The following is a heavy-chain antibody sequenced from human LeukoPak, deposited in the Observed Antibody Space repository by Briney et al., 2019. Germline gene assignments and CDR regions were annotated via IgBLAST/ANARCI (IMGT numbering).Heavy chain of an antibody. Sequence: SETLSLTCTVSGGSISSYYWCWIRQPAGKGLEWIGRIYTSGSTNYNPSLKSRVTMSVGTSKNQFSLKLSSVTAADTAVYYCARSTGDLGHLDYWGQGTLVTVSS. CDR3: ARSTGDLGHLDY. J-gene: IGHJ4*02. CDR2: IYTSGST. V-gene: IGHV4-4*07. CDR1: GGSISSYY. D-gene: IGHD4-17*01.